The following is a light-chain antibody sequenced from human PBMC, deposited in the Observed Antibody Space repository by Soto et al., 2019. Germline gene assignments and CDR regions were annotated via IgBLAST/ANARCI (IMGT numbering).Light chain of an antibody. V-gene: IGLV1-44*01. Sequence: QSVLNQPPSASGTPGQRVTISCSGSSSNIGSSTVNWYQQLPGTAPKSLIYSNSQRPSGVPDRFSGSKSGTSASLAISGLQSEDEADYYCAAWDDTLTDYVFGTGTKVTVL. CDR3: AAWDDTLTDYV. J-gene: IGLJ1*01. CDR1: SSNIGSST. CDR2: SNS.